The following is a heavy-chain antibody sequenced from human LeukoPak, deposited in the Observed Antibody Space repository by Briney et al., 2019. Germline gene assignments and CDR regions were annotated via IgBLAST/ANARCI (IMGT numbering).Heavy chain of an antibody. J-gene: IGHJ4*02. Sequence: SETLSLTCAVYGGSFSGYYWSWIRQPPGKGLEWIGEINHSGSTNYNPSLKSRVTISVDTSKNQFSLKLSSVTAADTAVYYCARGRVGARGRPFDYWGQGTLVTGSS. V-gene: IGHV4-34*01. CDR2: INHSGST. D-gene: IGHD1-26*01. CDR1: GGSFSGYY. CDR3: ARGRVGARGRPFDY.